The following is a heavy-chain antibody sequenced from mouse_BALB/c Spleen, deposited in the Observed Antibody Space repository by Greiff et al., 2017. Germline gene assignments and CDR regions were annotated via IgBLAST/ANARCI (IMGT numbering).Heavy chain of an antibody. CDR2: IDPFNGGT. CDR1: GYSFTSYY. Sequence: EVQLQQSGPELMKPGASVKISCKASGYSFTSYYMHWVKQSHGKSLEWIGYIDPFNGGTSYNQKFKGKATLTVDKSSSTAYMHLSSLTSEDSAVYYCAPYDYYAMDYWGQGTSVTVSA. V-gene: IGHV1S135*01. CDR3: APYDYYAMDY. J-gene: IGHJ4*01.